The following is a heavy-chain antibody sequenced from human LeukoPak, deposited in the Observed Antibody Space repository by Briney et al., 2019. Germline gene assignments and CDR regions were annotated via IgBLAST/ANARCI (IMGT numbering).Heavy chain of an antibody. CDR3: ARVTAVAAPWVY. J-gene: IGHJ4*02. Sequence: GGSLRLSCAASGFSFSKYWMHWVRQTPGEGLVWVSRIKEDGTYTSYADSVKGRFTISRDNAKNSVYLQMNSLRAEDTAVYYCARVTAVAAPWVYWGQGAQVTVSS. CDR2: IKEDGTYT. D-gene: IGHD6-19*01. CDR1: GFSFSKYW. V-gene: IGHV3-74*01.